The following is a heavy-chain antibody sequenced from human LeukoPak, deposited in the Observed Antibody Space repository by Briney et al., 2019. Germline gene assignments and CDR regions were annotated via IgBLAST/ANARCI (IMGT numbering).Heavy chain of an antibody. CDR2: IIPIFGIA. Sequence: SVKVSCKASGGTFSSYAISWVRQAPGQGLEWMGRIIPIFGIANYAQKFQGRVTITADKSTSTAYMELSSLRSEDTAVYYCASVGYCSGGSCYSNWFDPWGQGTLVTVSS. V-gene: IGHV1-69*04. CDR1: GGTFSSYA. J-gene: IGHJ5*02. D-gene: IGHD2-15*01. CDR3: ASVGYCSGGSCYSNWFDP.